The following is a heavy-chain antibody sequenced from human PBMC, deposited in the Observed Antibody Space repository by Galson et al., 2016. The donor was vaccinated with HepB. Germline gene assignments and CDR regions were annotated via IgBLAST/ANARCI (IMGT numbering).Heavy chain of an antibody. CDR2: IYYSGNT. CDR1: GGSTNSGDFY. CDR3: ARGHPEGCGGGTCYSGAFYL. D-gene: IGHD2-15*01. Sequence: TLSLTCAVSGGSTNSGDFYWSWIRQPPGKGLEWIGYIYYSGNTYYNPSLESRVAISIDTSKTHLSLRLTSVTAADTAVYFCARGHPEGCGGGTCYSGAFYLWGQGTLVTVSS. J-gene: IGHJ3*01. V-gene: IGHV4-30-4*01.